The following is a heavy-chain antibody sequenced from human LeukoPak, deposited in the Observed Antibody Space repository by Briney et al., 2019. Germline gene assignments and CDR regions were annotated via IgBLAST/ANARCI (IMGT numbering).Heavy chain of an antibody. Sequence: GGSLRLSCAASGFTFSTYNMNWVRQAPGKGLEWVSFISSGSRIIYYADSVKGRFTVSRDNAKNSLYLQMNSLRDEDTAVYYCARNPAGIGDYWGQETRLTVSS. J-gene: IGHJ4*02. CDR2: ISSGSRII. CDR3: ARNPAGIGDY. CDR1: GFTFSTYN. D-gene: IGHD1-26*01. V-gene: IGHV3-48*02.